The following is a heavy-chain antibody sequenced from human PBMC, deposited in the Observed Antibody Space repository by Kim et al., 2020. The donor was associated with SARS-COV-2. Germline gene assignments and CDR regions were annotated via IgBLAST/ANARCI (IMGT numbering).Heavy chain of an antibody. CDR3: ARHPPWAADKGGFDP. D-gene: IGHD6-13*01. CDR1: GGSVSSRTYF. Sequence: SETLSLTCSVSGGSVSSRTYFWAWIRQPPEKGLEWIGSFLYTASTYYNPSLKSRVSMSADTAKNQFSLRLTSVTAADTAVYYCARHPPWAADKGGFDPWGQGTLVTVSS. CDR2: FLYTAST. V-gene: IGHV4-39*01. J-gene: IGHJ5*02.